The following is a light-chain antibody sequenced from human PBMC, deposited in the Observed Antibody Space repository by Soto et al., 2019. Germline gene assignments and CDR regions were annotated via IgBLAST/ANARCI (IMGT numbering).Light chain of an antibody. V-gene: IGLV2-14*01. J-gene: IGLJ2*01. CDR3: CSYRSSSTLV. CDR1: SSDIGAYKY. Sequence: QSVLTQPASVSGSPGQSVTISCTGTSSDIGAYKYVSWYQHHPGKSPRLLIYEVSNRPSGVSNRFSASKSGNTASLTISGLQAEDEADYYGCSYRSSSTLVFGGGTKVTVL. CDR2: EVS.